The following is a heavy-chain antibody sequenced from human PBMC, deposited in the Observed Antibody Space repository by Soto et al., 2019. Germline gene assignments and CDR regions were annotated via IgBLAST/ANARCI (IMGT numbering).Heavy chain of an antibody. D-gene: IGHD3-16*02. Sequence: PGGSLRLSCAASGFTFSSYAMAWVRQAPGKGLEWVSGITASGGATYYADSVKGRFTISRDNSKNTLFLQMSSLRAEDTAVYYCAKERVGLRLGELSYMDVWGQGTTVTVSS. CDR2: ITASGGAT. J-gene: IGHJ6*02. V-gene: IGHV3-23*01. CDR3: AKERVGLRLGELSYMDV. CDR1: GFTFSSYA.